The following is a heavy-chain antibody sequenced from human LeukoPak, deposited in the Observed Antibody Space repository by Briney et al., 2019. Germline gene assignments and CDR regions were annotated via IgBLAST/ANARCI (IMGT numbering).Heavy chain of an antibody. CDR3: ARGIFYSGVLRFLDY. CDR1: GGSISSRSYY. J-gene: IGHJ4*02. CDR2: IYDSGST. Sequence: PSETLSLTCSVSGGSISSRSYYWGWIRQPPGKGLEWIGSIYDSGSTYYNPSLKSRVTISVDTSKNQFSLKLSSVTAADTAVYYCARGIFYSGVLRFLDYWGQGTLVTVSS. V-gene: IGHV4-39*07. D-gene: IGHD3-3*01.